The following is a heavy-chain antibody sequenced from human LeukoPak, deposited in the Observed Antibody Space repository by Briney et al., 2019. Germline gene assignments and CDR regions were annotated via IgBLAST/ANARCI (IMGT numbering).Heavy chain of an antibody. Sequence: GGSLRLSCAASGFTFSSCAMSWVRQAPGKGLEWVSGISGSGASTYYADSVKGRFTISRDNSKNTLYLQMNSLRAEDTAVYYCAKGGLWFGGFDPWGQGTLVTVSS. CDR2: ISGSGAST. CDR3: AKGGLWFGGFDP. V-gene: IGHV3-23*01. D-gene: IGHD3-10*01. CDR1: GFTFSSCA. J-gene: IGHJ5*02.